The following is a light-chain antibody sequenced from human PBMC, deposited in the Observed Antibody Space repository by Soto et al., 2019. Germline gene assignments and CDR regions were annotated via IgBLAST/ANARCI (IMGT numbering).Light chain of an antibody. V-gene: IGLV1-40*01. CDR2: GNS. J-gene: IGLJ1*01. Sequence: QSVLTQPPSVSGAPGQRVTISCTGSSSNIGAGYDVHWYQQLPGTDPKLLIYGNSNRPSGVPDRFSGSKSGTSASLAITGLQAEDEADYYCQSYASSLSDVFGTGTKVTVL. CDR3: QSYASSLSDV. CDR1: SSNIGAGYD.